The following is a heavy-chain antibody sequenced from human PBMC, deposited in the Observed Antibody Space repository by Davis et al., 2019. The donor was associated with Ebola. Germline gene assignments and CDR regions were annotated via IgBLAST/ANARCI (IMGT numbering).Heavy chain of an antibody. Sequence: PGGPLRLPFAASGSTFSSYDIPWVRQATGKGLEWVSAIGTAGDTYYPGSVKGRFTISRENAKNSLYLQMNRLRAEDTAVYYCARLYGDYVTGVDYWGKGTLVTVSS. D-gene: IGHD4-17*01. V-gene: IGHV3-13*01. CDR3: ARLYGDYVTGVDY. CDR2: IGTAGDT. CDR1: GSTFSSYD. J-gene: IGHJ4*02.